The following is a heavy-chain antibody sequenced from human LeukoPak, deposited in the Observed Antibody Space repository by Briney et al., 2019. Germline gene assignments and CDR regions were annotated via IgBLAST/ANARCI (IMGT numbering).Heavy chain of an antibody. J-gene: IGHJ4*02. D-gene: IGHD5-24*01. V-gene: IGHV4-59*01. CDR3: ARAASDGYNYY. Sequence: SETLSLTCTVSGGSISSYYWSWIRQPPGKGLEWIGYIYYSGSTNYNPSLKSRVTISVDTSKNQFSLKLSSVTAADTAVHYCARAASDGYNYYWGQGTLVTVSS. CDR1: GGSISSYY. CDR2: IYYSGST.